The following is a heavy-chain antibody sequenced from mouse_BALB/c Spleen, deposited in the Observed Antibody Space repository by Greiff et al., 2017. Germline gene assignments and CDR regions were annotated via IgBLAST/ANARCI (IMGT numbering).Heavy chain of an antibody. CDR3: ARDLDSSGYGGAY. CDR1: GFSLTSYG. Sequence: VQLVESGPGLVAPSQSLSITCTVSGFSLTSYGVHWVRQPPGKGLEWLGMIWGDGSTDYNSALKSRLSISKDNSKSQVFLKMNSLQTDDTARYYCARDLDSSGYGGAYWGQGTLVTVSA. D-gene: IGHD3-2*01. J-gene: IGHJ3*01. CDR2: IWGDGST. V-gene: IGHV2-6-7*01.